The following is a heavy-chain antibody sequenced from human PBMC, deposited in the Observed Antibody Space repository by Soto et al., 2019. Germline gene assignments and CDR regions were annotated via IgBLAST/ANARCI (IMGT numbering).Heavy chain of an antibody. D-gene: IGHD5-18*01. V-gene: IGHV3-23*01. CDR3: ARAAGTFAPEVCSVRYSYGDRGQYYAMDV. CDR1: GLTFSSSA. Sequence: EAELLESGGDLRQPGGSLRLSCAASGLTFSSSAMTWVRQTPGKGLEWVSSISGSGDRKYYADSVQGRFSISRDNSKNTLYMQMSSLRDEDTAVYSCARAAGTFAPEVCSVRYSYGDRGQYYAMDVWGQGTTVTVSS. J-gene: IGHJ6*02. CDR2: ISGSGDRK.